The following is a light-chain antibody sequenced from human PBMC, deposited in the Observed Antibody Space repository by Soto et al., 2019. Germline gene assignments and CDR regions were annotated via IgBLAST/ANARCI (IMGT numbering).Light chain of an antibody. CDR2: AAS. CDR3: QQSYSTPFT. CDR1: QSISSY. J-gene: IGKJ3*01. Sequence: DIQMTQSPSSLSASVGDRVTITCRASQSISSYLNWYQQKPGKAPNLLIYAASSLQSGVPSRFSGSGSGTDFTLTISSLHPEDFATYYCQQSYSTPFTFGPGTKVAIK. V-gene: IGKV1-39*01.